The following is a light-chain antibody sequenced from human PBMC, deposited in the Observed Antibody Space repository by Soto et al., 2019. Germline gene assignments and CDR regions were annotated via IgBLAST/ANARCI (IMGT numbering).Light chain of an antibody. Sequence: EIVLTQSPGTLSLSPGEGASLSCRASQSFSSGYLAWFQQKPGQAPRLLIYAASSRATGIPDRFSGSGSGTDFTLTISRLEPEDFAVYYCQQYGDSPRTFGQGTKVEIK. J-gene: IGKJ1*01. CDR2: AAS. CDR3: QQYGDSPRT. V-gene: IGKV3-20*01. CDR1: QSFSSGY.